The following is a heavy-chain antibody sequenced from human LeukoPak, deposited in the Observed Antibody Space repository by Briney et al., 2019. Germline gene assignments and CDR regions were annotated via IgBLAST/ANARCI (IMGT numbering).Heavy chain of an antibody. D-gene: IGHD3-9*01. CDR1: GGSISSGGYY. J-gene: IGHJ4*02. CDR2: IYYSGST. V-gene: IGHV4-31*03. CDR3: ARGLRYFDWFFDY. Sequence: SETLSLTCTVSGGSISSGGYYWSWIRQHPGKGLEWIGYIYYSGSTYYNPSLKSRVTISVDTSKNQFSLKLSSVTAADTAVYYCARGLRYFDWFFDYWGQGTLVTVSS.